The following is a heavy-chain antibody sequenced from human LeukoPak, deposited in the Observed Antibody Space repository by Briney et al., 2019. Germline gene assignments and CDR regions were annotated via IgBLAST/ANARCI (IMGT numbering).Heavy chain of an antibody. CDR1: GYSFTSYW. CDR2: IYPGDSDT. D-gene: IGHD3-22*01. J-gene: IGHJ4*02. Sequence: GESLKISCKGSGYSFTSYWIGWVRQMPGKGLEWMGIIYPGDSDTRYSPSFQGQVTISADKSINTVYLKWGSLKASDTAVYFCVRGYYDLDYWGQGTLVTVSS. V-gene: IGHV5-51*01. CDR3: VRGYYDLDY.